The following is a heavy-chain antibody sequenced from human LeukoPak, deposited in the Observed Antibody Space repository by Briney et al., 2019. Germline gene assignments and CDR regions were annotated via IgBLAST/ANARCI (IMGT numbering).Heavy chain of an antibody. J-gene: IGHJ4*02. CDR2: ISYTGIT. CDR3: ARVKAVVTPWVFDY. V-gene: IGHV4-39*07. D-gene: IGHD4-23*01. CDR1: GGSISSSTYY. Sequence: PSETLSLTCTVSGGSISSSTYYWGWIRQPPGKGLAWIGSISYTGITYYNPSLKSRVTISVDTSKNQVSLKLSSVAAADTAVYFCARVKAVVTPWVFDYWGQGSLVTVSS.